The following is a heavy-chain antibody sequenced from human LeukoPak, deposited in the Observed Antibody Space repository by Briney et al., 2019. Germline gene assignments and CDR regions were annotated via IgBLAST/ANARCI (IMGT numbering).Heavy chain of an antibody. J-gene: IGHJ4*02. CDR2: ISSTSVYL. V-gene: IGHV3-21*01. CDR1: GFTFINYN. CDR3: AREMVFGEP. Sequence: GGSLRLSCAASGFTFINYNMNWVRQAPGKGLEWLSSISSTSVYLYYADSVKGRFIISRDNARNSLYLQMNSLRVEDTAVYYRAREMVFGEPRGQGTLVTVSS. D-gene: IGHD3-10*01.